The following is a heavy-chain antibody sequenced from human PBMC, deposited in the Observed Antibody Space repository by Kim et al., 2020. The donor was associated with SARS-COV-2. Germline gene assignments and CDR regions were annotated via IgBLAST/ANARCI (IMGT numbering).Heavy chain of an antibody. J-gene: IGHJ4*02. D-gene: IGHD3-16*01. V-gene: IGHV4-39*01. Sequence: TCTHPSRKSRVAISVATSKTHFSLKLSSVTAADTAVYYCARQGVRVYFDYWGQGTLVTVSS. CDR3: ARQGVRVYFDY. CDR2: T.